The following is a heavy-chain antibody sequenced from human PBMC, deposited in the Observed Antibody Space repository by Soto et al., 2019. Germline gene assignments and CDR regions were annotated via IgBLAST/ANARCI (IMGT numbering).Heavy chain of an antibody. V-gene: IGHV4-59*08. Sequence: PSETLSLTCTVSGGFISSYYWSWIRQPPGKGLEWIGYIYYSGSTNYNPSLKSRVTISVDTSKNQFSLKLSSVTAADTAVYYCARSGDYDFWSGYYYYYYGMDVWGQGITVTVSS. CDR2: IYYSGST. CDR1: GGFISSYY. D-gene: IGHD3-3*01. CDR3: ARSGDYDFWSGYYYYYYGMDV. J-gene: IGHJ6*02.